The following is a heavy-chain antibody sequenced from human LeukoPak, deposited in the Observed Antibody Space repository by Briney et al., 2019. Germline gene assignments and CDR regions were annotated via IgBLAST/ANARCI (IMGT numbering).Heavy chain of an antibody. V-gene: IGHV3-30*04. D-gene: IGHD1-14*01. Sequence: GGSLRLSCAASGFTFASYAMHWVRQPPGKGLEWVTLLAYDGTNKQYADSVKGRLTISRDNSQNTVDLQMDSLRAEDAAVYYCARGGPLGDTNRFDFWGQGILVTVSS. CDR2: LAYDGTNK. CDR3: ARGGPLGDTNRFDF. J-gene: IGHJ4*02. CDR1: GFTFASYA.